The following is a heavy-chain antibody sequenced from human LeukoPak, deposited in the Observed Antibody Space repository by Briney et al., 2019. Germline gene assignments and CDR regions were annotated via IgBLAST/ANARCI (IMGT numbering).Heavy chain of an antibody. V-gene: IGHV1-69*04. CDR2: IIPILGIA. CDR3: ARDPRISLGGGYFDY. D-gene: IGHD3-16*01. Sequence: GASVKVSCKASGGTFSSYAISWVRQAPGQGLEWMGRIIPILGIANYAQKFQGRVTITADKSTSTAYMELSSLRSEDTAVYYCARDPRISLGGGYFDYWGQGTLVTVSS. J-gene: IGHJ4*02. CDR1: GGTFSSYA.